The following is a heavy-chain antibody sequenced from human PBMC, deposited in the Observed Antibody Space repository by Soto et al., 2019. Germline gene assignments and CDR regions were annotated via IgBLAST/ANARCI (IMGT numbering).Heavy chain of an antibody. D-gene: IGHD3-22*01. CDR3: ARVYYYDSSGYYYPYFDY. CDR2: IYYSGST. J-gene: IGHJ4*02. CDR1: GGSISSGGYY. Sequence: QVQLQESGPGLVKPSQTLSLTCTVSGGSISSGGYYWSWIRQHQGKGLEWIGYIYYSGSTYYNPSLKSRVTISVDTSKNPFSLKLSSVTAADTAVYYCARVYYYDSSGYYYPYFDYWGQGTLVTVSS. V-gene: IGHV4-31*03.